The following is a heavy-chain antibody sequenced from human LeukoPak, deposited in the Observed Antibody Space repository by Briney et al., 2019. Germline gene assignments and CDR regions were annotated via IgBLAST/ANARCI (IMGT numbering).Heavy chain of an antibody. D-gene: IGHD1-1*01. J-gene: IGHJ4*02. CDR2: INAGNGNT. V-gene: IGHV1-3*01. CDR3: ARDPEGELEPYFDY. CDR1: GYTFTSHA. Sequence: ASVKVSCKASGYTFTSHAMHWVRQAPGQRLEWMGWINAGNGNTKYSQKFQGRVTITRDTSASTAYMELNSLRSEDTAVYYCARDPEGELEPYFDYWGQGTLVTVSS.